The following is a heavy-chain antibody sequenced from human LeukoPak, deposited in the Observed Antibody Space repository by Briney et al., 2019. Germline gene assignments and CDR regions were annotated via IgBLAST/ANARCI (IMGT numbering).Heavy chain of an antibody. V-gene: IGHV4-31*03. CDR2: IYYSGST. Sequence: SETLSLTCTVSGGSISSGGYYWSWIRQHPGKGLEWIGYIYYSGSTYYNPSLKSRVTISVDTSKNQFSLKLSSVTAADTAVYYCARGTPILRYFDWLLHDDYWGQGTLVTVSS. CDR1: GGSISSGGYY. CDR3: ARGTPILRYFDWLLHDDY. D-gene: IGHD3-9*01. J-gene: IGHJ4*02.